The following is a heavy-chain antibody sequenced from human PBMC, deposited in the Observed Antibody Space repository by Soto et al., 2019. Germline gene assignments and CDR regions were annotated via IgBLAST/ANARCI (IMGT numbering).Heavy chain of an antibody. CDR2: ISSGGIST. Sequence: PGGSLRLSCAASGFTFRRYAMSWVRQAPGKGLEWVSGISSGGISTYYADSVKGRFTISRDNPENTLYLQMSSLRAEDTAVYYCAKDWHSNYFHWGQGTLVTVSS. CDR3: AKDWHSNYFH. D-gene: IGHD4-4*01. J-gene: IGHJ4*02. V-gene: IGHV3-23*01. CDR1: GFTFRRYA.